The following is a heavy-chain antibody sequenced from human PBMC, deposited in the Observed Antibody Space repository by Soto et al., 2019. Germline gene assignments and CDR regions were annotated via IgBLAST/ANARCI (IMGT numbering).Heavy chain of an antibody. CDR3: ARPCGSGGYYYYYYGMDD. CDR2: IWYDGSNK. Sequence: QVQLVESGGGVVQPGRSLRLSCAASGFTSSSYGMYWVRQAPGKGLEWVALIWYDGSNKYYADSVKGRFTISRDNSKNTPYLQMTRLRAEDTAVYYCARPCGSGGYYYYYYGMDDWGQGITVTVSS. V-gene: IGHV3-33*01. D-gene: IGHD3-10*01. J-gene: IGHJ6*02. CDR1: GFTSSSYG.